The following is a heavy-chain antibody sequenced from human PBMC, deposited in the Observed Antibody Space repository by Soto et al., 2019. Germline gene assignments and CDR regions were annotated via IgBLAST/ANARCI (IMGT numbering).Heavy chain of an antibody. CDR2: ISYDGSNK. D-gene: IGHD1-26*01. Sequence: QVQLVESGGGVVQPGRSLRLSCAASGFTFSSYGMHWVRQAPGKGLEWVAVISYDGSNKYYADSVKGRFTISRDNSKNTLYLQMNSLRAEDTAVYYCAKEGYSGSYYDYWYFDLWGRGTLVTVSS. V-gene: IGHV3-30*18. J-gene: IGHJ2*01. CDR3: AKEGYSGSYYDYWYFDL. CDR1: GFTFSSYG.